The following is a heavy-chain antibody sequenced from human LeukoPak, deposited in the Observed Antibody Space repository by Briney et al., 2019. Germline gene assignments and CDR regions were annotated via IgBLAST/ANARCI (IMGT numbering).Heavy chain of an antibody. Sequence: ASVKVSCKASGYTFTSYGISWVRQAPGQGLEWMGWISAYNGNTNYAQKLQGRVTMTTDTSTSTAYMELRSLRSDDTAVYYCARVPAVPHPHYYMDVWGKGTTVTVSS. J-gene: IGHJ6*03. CDR1: GYTFTSYG. V-gene: IGHV1-18*01. D-gene: IGHD2-2*01. CDR3: ARVPAVPHPHYYMDV. CDR2: ISAYNGNT.